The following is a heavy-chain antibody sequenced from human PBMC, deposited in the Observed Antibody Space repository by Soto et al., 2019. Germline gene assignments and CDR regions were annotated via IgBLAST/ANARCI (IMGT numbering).Heavy chain of an antibody. D-gene: IGHD6-6*01. Sequence: GGSLRLSCAASGFTFSSYGMHWVRQAPGKGLEWVAVIWYDGSNKYYADSVKGRFTISRDNSKNTLYLQMNSLRAEDTAVYYCAREYSSSSLDYWGQGTLVTVSS. J-gene: IGHJ4*02. CDR1: GFTFSSYG. CDR3: AREYSSSSLDY. V-gene: IGHV3-33*01. CDR2: IWYDGSNK.